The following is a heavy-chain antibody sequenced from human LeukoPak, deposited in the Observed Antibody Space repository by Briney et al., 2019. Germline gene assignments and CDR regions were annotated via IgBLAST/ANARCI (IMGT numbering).Heavy chain of an antibody. CDR2: IKSDGSST. D-gene: IGHD3-16*01. CDR1: GFIFSDYW. Sequence: GGSLRLSCAASGFIFSDYWMHWVRQGPGKGLVWVSRIKSDGSSTSYAESVKGRFTISRDNAKNTVYVHMNSLRDEDTAVYYCARGGRYAYFLDYWGQGALVTVSS. J-gene: IGHJ4*02. CDR3: ARGGRYAYFLDY. V-gene: IGHV3-74*01.